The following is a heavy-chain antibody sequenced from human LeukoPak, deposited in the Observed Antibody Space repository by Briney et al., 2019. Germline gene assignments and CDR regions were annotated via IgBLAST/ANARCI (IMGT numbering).Heavy chain of an antibody. CDR3: AKDPTVAGDY. D-gene: IGHD6-19*01. CDR1: GFTFISYA. V-gene: IGHV3-23*01. Sequence: GGSLRLSCAASGFTFISYAMSGVRQAPGKGVEWVSAISGSGGSTYYADSVKGRFTISRDNSKNTLYLQMNSLRAEDTAVYYCAKDPTVAGDYWGQGTLVTVSS. J-gene: IGHJ4*02. CDR2: ISGSGGST.